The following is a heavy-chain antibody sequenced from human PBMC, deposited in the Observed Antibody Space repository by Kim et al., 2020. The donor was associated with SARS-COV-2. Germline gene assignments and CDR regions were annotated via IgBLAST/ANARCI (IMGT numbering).Heavy chain of an antibody. Sequence: SETLSLTCTVSGGSISSSDYYWGWIRQPPGKGLEWIGSIYYTGTTYYNPSLKSRVTISIDTSKNQFSLKLTSVTDATVYYCARHACTGGFCYFDPWGQGTLVTVSS. J-gene: IGHJ5*02. CDR1: GGSISSSDYY. V-gene: IGHV4-39*01. CDR2: IYYTGTT. CDR3: ARHACTGGFCYFDP. D-gene: IGHD2-8*02.